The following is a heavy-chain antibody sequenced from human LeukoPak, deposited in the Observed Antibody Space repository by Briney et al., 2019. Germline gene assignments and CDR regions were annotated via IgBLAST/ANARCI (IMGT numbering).Heavy chain of an antibody. CDR1: GFTFSSYG. D-gene: IGHD2-2*01. V-gene: IGHV3-21*01. CDR3: ARDCSSTSCYATFDY. Sequence: GGSLRLSCAASGFTFSSYGMNWVRQAPGKGLEWVSSISSSSSYIYYADSVKGRFTISRDSAKNSLYLQMNSLRAEDTAVYYCARDCSSTSCYATFDYWGQGTLVTVSS. CDR2: ISSSSSYI. J-gene: IGHJ4*02.